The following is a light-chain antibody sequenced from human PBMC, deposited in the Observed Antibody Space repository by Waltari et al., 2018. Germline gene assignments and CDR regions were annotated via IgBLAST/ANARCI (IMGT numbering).Light chain of an antibody. Sequence: DIQMTQSPSSLSASVGHSVTIPSQASRDINNFLNWYQQKPGKAPKLLIYDASNLEIGVPSRFSGRGSGTHFTFTISSLQPEDVATYYCQQYDDFPPYTFGQGTKVEIK. J-gene: IGKJ2*01. CDR2: DAS. CDR3: QQYDDFPPYT. V-gene: IGKV1-33*01. CDR1: RDINNF.